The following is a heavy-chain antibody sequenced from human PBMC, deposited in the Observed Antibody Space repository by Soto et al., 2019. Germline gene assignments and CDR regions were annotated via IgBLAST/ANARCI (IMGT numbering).Heavy chain of an antibody. D-gene: IGHD3-10*01. CDR1: GYSFTSYW. J-gene: IGHJ6*02. CDR3: ARRHLLLWFGELSGMDV. V-gene: IGHV5-10-1*01. Sequence: PGESLKISCKGSGYSFTSYWISWVRQMPGKGLEWMGRIDPSDSYTNYSPSFQGHVTISADKSISTAYLQWSSLKASDTAMYYCARRHLLLWFGELSGMDVRGRRTTGAVCS. CDR2: IDPSDSYT.